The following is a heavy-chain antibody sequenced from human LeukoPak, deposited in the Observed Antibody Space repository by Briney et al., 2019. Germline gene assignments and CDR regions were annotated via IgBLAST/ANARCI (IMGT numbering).Heavy chain of an antibody. J-gene: IGHJ4*02. CDR2: IRSSSSYI. CDR3: ARAHRYYDSSGYYVDY. CDR1: ELTFSSYS. D-gene: IGHD3-22*01. V-gene: IGHV3-21*01. Sequence: GGSLRLSCAASELTFSSYSMNWVRQAPEKGLEWVSYIRSSSSYIYYADSVKGRFTISRDNAKNSLYLQMNSLRAEDTAVYYCARAHRYYDSSGYYVDYWGQGTLVTVSS.